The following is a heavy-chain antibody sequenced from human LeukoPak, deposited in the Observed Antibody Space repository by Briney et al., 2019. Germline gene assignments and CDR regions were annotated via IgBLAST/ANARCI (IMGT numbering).Heavy chain of an antibody. CDR3: ARGPPYDFWSGYYLDWFDP. Sequence: ASVKVSCKASGYTFTSYDINWVRQATGQGLEWMGWMNPNSGNTGQAQKFQGRVTITRNTSISTAYMELSSLRSEDTAVYYCARGPPYDFWSGYYLDWFDPWGQGTLVTVSS. CDR1: GYTFTSYD. D-gene: IGHD3-3*01. V-gene: IGHV1-8*03. CDR2: MNPNSGNT. J-gene: IGHJ5*02.